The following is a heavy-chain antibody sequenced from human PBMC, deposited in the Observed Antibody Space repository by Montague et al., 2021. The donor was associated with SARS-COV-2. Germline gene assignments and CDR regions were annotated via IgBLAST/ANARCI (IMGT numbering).Heavy chain of an antibody. V-gene: IGHV4-39*01. CDR2: IHYSEIT. CDR1: GDSISSGYFY. CDR3: ARHLAISGAAAVSDY. D-gene: IGHD6-13*01. J-gene: IGHJ4*02. Sequence: SETLSLTCTVSGDSISSGYFYWGWIRQPPGKGLEWVGTIHYSEITYYNPSLTSRVTISVDTSRNQFSLKLSSVTAADTAIYYCARHLAISGAAAVSDYWGQGTLVTVSS.